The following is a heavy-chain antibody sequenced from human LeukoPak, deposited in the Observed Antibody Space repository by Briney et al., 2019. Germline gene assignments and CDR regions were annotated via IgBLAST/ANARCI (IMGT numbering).Heavy chain of an antibody. Sequence: GESLKISRKGPGYSFNSFWLGLVRQTPEAGLEWVGNIYSIDSETKYKPSFQGQVTISVDKSINTAYLRLSRLKASDTAMYYCARLIYYGSGRTYFFDSWGQGTLVTVSS. D-gene: IGHD3-10*01. J-gene: IGHJ4*02. CDR2: IYSIDSET. V-gene: IGHV5-51*01. CDR1: GYSFNSFW. CDR3: ARLIYYGSGRTYFFDS.